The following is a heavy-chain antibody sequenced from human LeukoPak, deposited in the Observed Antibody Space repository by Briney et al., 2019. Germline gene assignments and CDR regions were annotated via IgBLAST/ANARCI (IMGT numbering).Heavy chain of an antibody. CDR3: ARDTGGWYSSGWSTTYYFDS. V-gene: IGHV3-21*01. CDR1: GFTFSSYT. CDR2: ISTGGTYI. J-gene: IGHJ4*02. D-gene: IGHD6-19*01. Sequence: GGSLRLSCAASGFTFSSYTMSWVRQTPGKGLEWVSSISTGGTYIYYADSLKGRFSVSRDNSKNSLYLQMHSLRADDTAVYYCARDTGGWYSSGWSTTYYFDSWGQGTLVTVSS.